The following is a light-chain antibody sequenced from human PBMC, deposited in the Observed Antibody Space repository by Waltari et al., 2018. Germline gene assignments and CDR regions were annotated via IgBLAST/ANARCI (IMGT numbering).Light chain of an antibody. V-gene: IGLV2-11*01. CDR3: GSYGGAYRV. J-gene: IGLJ1*01. Sequence: QSALTQPRSVSGSPGQSVTISCTGTKSDVGGYNYVSWYQHHPGKAPKFIIYDVNKRASVVPDRFAGGKSGNTASLTISGLQADDEADYFCGSYGGAYRVFVTGTKVTVL. CDR1: KSDVGGYNY. CDR2: DVN.